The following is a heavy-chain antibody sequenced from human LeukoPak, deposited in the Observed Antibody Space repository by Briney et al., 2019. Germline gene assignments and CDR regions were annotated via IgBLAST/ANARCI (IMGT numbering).Heavy chain of an antibody. D-gene: IGHD3-22*01. CDR3: ARGLTVHYYDSSGYYYGFDY. J-gene: IGHJ4*02. Sequence: PSETLSLTCTVSGGSISSYYWSWLRQPPGKGLEWVGYIYYSGSTNYNPSLKSRVTISVDTSKNQFSLKLSSVTAADTAVYYCARGLTVHYYDSSGYYYGFDYWGQGTLVTVSS. CDR2: IYYSGST. V-gene: IGHV4-59*01. CDR1: GGSISSYY.